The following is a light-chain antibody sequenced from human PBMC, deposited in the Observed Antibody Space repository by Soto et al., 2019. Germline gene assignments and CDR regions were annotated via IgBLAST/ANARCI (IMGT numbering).Light chain of an antibody. Sequence: DIQMTQSPSSLSASVGDRVTITCRASQSISSYLNWYQQKPGKAPERLIYAVSTLQSGVPSRFSGSRSVTDFTLTISSLQPEDFATYHCQQSNRIPITFGQGTRLEMK. CDR2: AVS. CDR1: QSISSY. CDR3: QQSNRIPIT. J-gene: IGKJ5*01. V-gene: IGKV1-39*01.